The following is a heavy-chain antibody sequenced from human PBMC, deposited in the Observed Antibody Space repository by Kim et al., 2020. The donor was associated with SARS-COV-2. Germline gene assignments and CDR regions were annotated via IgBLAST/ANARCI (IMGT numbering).Heavy chain of an antibody. V-gene: IGHV3-33*06. CDR3: AKEADTAMVHLDY. Sequence: YADSVKGRFTISRDNSKNTLYLQMNSLRAEDTAVYYCAKEADTAMVHLDYWGQGTLVTVSS. D-gene: IGHD5-18*01. J-gene: IGHJ4*02.